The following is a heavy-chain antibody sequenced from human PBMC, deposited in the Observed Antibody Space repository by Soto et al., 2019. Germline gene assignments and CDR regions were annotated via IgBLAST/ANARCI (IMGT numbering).Heavy chain of an antibody. D-gene: IGHD1-20*01. CDR2: ISAYNGNT. V-gene: IGHV1-18*01. CDR3: ARDRGLYNRNDLDY. CDR1: GYTFTSYG. Sequence: ASVKVSCKASGYTFTSYGISWVRQAPGQGLEWMGWISAYNGNTNYAQNLQGRVTMTTDTSTSTAYMELRSLRSDDTAVYYCARDRGLYNRNDLDYWGQGTLVTVSS. J-gene: IGHJ4*02.